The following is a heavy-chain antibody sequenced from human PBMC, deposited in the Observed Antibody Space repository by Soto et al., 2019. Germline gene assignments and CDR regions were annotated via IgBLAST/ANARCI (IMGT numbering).Heavy chain of an antibody. J-gene: IGHJ5*02. CDR3: AIFYGNGGSVSES. Sequence: QVPLQQWGAGLLKPSETLSLTCAVYGGSFTTYYWNWIRQTPGKGLQWIGEIDHSGTTRYNPSLMSRVTLSLDTSKKQLYLQMTSVPAADTAIYYCAIFYGNGGSVSESWGQKTLVTVSS. V-gene: IGHV4-34*01. CDR2: IDHSGTT. D-gene: IGHD2-15*01. CDR1: GGSFTTYY.